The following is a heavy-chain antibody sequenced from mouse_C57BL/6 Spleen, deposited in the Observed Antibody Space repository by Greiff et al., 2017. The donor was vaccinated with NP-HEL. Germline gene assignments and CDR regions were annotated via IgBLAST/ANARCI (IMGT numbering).Heavy chain of an antibody. J-gene: IGHJ1*03. CDR2: IYPGSGST. CDR3: ARTGRGYFDV. V-gene: IGHV1-55*01. Sequence: QVQLQQPGAELVKPGASVKLSCKASGYTFTSYWITWVKQRPGQGLEWIGDIYPGSGSTNYNEKFKGKATLTVDKTSSTAYMQLSCLTSEVSAVYYSARTGRGYFDVWGTGTTVTVSS. CDR1: GYTFTSYW. D-gene: IGHD3-2*02.